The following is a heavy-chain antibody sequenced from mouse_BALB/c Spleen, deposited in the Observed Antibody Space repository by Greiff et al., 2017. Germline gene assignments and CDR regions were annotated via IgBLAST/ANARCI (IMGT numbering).Heavy chain of an antibody. J-gene: IGHJ3*01. CDR1: GYAFSSYW. CDR2: IYPGDGDT. V-gene: IGHV1-80*01. CDR3: ARRELGLGWFAY. Sequence: QVQLQQSGAELVRPGSPVKISCKASGYAFSSYWMNWVKQRPGQGLEWIGQIYPGDGDTNYNGKFKGKATLTADKSSSTAYMQLSSLTSEDSAVYFCARRELGLGWFAYWGQGTLVTVSA. D-gene: IGHD4-1*01.